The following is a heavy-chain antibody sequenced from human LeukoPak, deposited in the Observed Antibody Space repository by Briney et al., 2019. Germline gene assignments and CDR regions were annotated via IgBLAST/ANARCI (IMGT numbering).Heavy chain of an antibody. V-gene: IGHV1-69*05. CDR1: GGTSSSYA. CDR3: ASSSSWYLGYNWFDP. D-gene: IGHD6-13*01. J-gene: IGHJ5*02. Sequence: GASVKVSCKASGGTSSSYAISWVRQAPGQGLEWMGGIIPIFGTANYAQKFQGRVTITTDESTSTAYMELSSLRSEDTAVYYCASSSSWYLGYNWFDPWGQGTLVTVSS. CDR2: IIPIFGTA.